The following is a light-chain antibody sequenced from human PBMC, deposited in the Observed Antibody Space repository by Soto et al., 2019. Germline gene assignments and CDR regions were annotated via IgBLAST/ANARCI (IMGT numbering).Light chain of an antibody. CDR3: QQLNSYLIT. V-gene: IGKV1-9*01. Sequence: DIQLTQSPSFLSASVGDRVTITCRASQGISSYLAWYQQKPGKAPKLLIYAASTLQSGVPSRFSGSGSGTEFTLTISRLQPEDFATYYCQQLNSYLITFGQGTRLEMK. CDR2: AAS. CDR1: QGISSY. J-gene: IGKJ5*01.